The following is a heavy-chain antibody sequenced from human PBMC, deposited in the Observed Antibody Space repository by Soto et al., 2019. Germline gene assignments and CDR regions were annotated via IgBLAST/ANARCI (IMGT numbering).Heavy chain of an antibody. V-gene: IGHV3-21*01. CDR2: IGTRSDI. D-gene: IGHD2-21*02. CDR3: AREETAWPLAYGLDV. CDR1: GFTFSGYS. Sequence: AGGSLRLSCAACGFTFSGYSMNWVRQAPGKGLEWVSSIGTRSDIYYADSVKGRFTISRDNAKNSLSLQMNSLRAEDTGVYYCAREETAWPLAYGLDVWGQGTTVTVSS. J-gene: IGHJ6*02.